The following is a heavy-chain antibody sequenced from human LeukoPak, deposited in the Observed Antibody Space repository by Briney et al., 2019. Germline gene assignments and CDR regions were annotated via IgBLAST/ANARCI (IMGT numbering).Heavy chain of an antibody. Sequence: PGGSLRLSCAASGFTFSSYLMSWVRQAPGKGLEWVANIKQDGSEKYYVDSVRGRFTISRDNAKNSLYLQMNSLRAEDTAVYYCARDSSGYDYYYYYYMDVWGKGTTVTVSS. CDR3: ARDSSGYDYYYYYYMDV. CDR1: GFTFSSYL. D-gene: IGHD5-12*01. V-gene: IGHV3-7*01. CDR2: IKQDGSEK. J-gene: IGHJ6*03.